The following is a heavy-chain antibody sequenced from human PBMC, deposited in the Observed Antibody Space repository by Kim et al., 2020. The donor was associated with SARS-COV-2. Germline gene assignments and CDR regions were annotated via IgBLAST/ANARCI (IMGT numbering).Heavy chain of an antibody. D-gene: IGHD6-25*01. J-gene: IGHJ6*02. V-gene: IGHV4-34*01. CDR1: GGSFSGYY. Sequence: SETLSLTCAVYGGSFSGYYWSWIRQPPGKGLEWIGEINHSGSTNYNPSLKSRVTISVDTSKNQFSLKLSSVTAADTAVYYCARGKAGSMDVWGQGTTVTVSS. CDR3: ARGKAGSMDV. CDR2: INHSGST.